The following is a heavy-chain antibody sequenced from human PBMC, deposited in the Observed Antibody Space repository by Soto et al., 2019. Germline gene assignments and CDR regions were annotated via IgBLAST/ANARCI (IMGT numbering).Heavy chain of an antibody. J-gene: IGHJ6*02. V-gene: IGHV4-34*01. Sequence: PWETLPLPCGVDGGSFSGHDWSGIRQPHGKGLEWIGEINHSGSTNYNPSLKSRVTISVDTSKNQFSLKLSSVTAADTAVYYCARGIREGTYYYGSESSPDYGMDVWGQGTTVTVSS. CDR2: INHSGST. CDR3: ARGIREGTYYYGSESSPDYGMDV. CDR1: GGSFSGHD. D-gene: IGHD3-10*01.